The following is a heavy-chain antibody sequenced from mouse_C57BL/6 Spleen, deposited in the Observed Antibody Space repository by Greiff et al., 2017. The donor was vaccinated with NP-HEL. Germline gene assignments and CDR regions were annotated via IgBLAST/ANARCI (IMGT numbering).Heavy chain of an antibody. D-gene: IGHD1-1*01. CDR3: ARITTVEYFDV. Sequence: EVQLVESGGGLVQPGGSLKLSCAASGFTFSDYGMAWVRQAPRQGPEWVAFISNLAYSIYYVDTVTGRFTISRENAKNTLYLEMSSLRSEDTAMYYCARITTVEYFDVWGTGTTVTVSS. V-gene: IGHV5-15*01. J-gene: IGHJ1*03. CDR1: GFTFSDYG. CDR2: ISNLAYSI.